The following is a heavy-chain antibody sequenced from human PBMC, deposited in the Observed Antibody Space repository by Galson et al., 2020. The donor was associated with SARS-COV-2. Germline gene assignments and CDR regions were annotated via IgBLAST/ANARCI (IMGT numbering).Heavy chain of an antibody. CDR3: VRESPLNYLLEY. CDR2: MKEDGSKK. D-gene: IGHD1-7*01. Sequence: GGSLRLSCAASGFTFNNYAMGWVRLAPGKGLEWVANMKEDGSKKFYVHSVSGRFTISRDNSKNALYLQMNSLRVEDTAVYYCVRESPLNYLLEYWGQGAVVTVCS. J-gene: IGHJ4*02. V-gene: IGHV3-7*01. CDR1: GFTFNNYA.